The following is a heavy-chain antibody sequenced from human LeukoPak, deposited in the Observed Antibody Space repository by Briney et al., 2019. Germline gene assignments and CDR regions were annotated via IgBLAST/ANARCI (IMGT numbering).Heavy chain of an antibody. CDR1: GFTVSLNF. CDR2: TYGGSNT. D-gene: IGHD3-16*01. J-gene: IGHJ6*02. V-gene: IGHV3-53*01. CDR3: ATAPGPLVYYGVDV. Sequence: GGSLRLSCAASGFTVSLNFMNWVRQAPGKGLEWISVTYGGSNTNYAESVKGRFTISRDNSKNTLYLQMNSLRAEDTAVYYCATAPGPLVYYGVDVWGQGTTVTVSS.